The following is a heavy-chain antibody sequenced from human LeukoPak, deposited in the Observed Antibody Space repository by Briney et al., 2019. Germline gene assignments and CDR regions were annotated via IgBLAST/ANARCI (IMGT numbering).Heavy chain of an antibody. V-gene: IGHV1-46*01. CDR3: ASKRMGAGFAFDI. J-gene: IGHJ3*02. Sequence: GASVKVSCKASGYTFTSYYMHWVRQAPGQGLEWMGIINPSGGSTSYAQKFQGRVTMTRDTSTSTVYMELSSLRSADTAVYYCASKRMGAGFAFDIWGQGTMVTVSS. D-gene: IGHD1-26*01. CDR2: INPSGGST. CDR1: GYTFTSYY.